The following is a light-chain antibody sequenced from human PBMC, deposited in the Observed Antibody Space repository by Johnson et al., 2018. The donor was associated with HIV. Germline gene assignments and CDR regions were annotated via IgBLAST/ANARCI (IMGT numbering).Light chain of an antibody. J-gene: IGLJ1*01. CDR2: ENN. CDR3: GTWDSSLSAGV. CDR1: SSNIGSNY. V-gene: IGLV1-51*02. Sequence: QSVLTQSPSVSAAPGREVTISCSGSSSNIGSNYVSWYQQLPGTAPKLLIYENNKRPSGIPDRFSGSKSGTSATLGITGLQTGDDADYYCGTWDSSLSAGVFGTGTTVIVL.